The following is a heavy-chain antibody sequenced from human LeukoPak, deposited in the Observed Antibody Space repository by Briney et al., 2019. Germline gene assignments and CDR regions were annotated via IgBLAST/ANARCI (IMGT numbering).Heavy chain of an antibody. D-gene: IGHD3-3*01. Sequence: GGSLRLSCAASGFTLSSNYMSWVRQAPGKGLEWVSVIYSGGSTYYADSVKGRFTISRDNSKNTLYLQMNSLRAEDTAVYYCARDHYDFWSGYWIDYWGQGTLVTVSS. CDR3: ARDHYDFWSGYWIDY. CDR1: GFTLSSNY. CDR2: IYSGGST. J-gene: IGHJ4*02. V-gene: IGHV3-66*02.